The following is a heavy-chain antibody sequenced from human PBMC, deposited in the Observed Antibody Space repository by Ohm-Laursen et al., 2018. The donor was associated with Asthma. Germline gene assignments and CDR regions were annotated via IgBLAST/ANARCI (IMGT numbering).Heavy chain of an antibody. Sequence: GASVKVSCKASGYTFTGYYMHWVRQAPGQGLEWMGRINPNSGGTNYAQKFQGRVTMTRDTSISTAYMELSRLRSDDTAVYYCAMKESIAARLYYYYGMDVWGQGATVTVSS. CDR1: GYTFTGYY. CDR3: AMKESIAARLYYYYGMDV. V-gene: IGHV1-2*06. J-gene: IGHJ6*02. D-gene: IGHD6-6*01. CDR2: INPNSGGT.